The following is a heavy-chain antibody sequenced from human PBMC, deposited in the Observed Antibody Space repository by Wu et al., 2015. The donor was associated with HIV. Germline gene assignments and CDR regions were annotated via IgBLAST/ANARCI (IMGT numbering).Heavy chain of an antibody. J-gene: IGHJ4*02. CDR2: INPYNGNT. CDR1: GYTFTSYA. V-gene: IGHV1-18*01. Sequence: QVQLVQSGAEVKKPGASVKVSCKASGYTFTSYAITWVRQAPGQGLEWMGWINPYNGNTNYAQKLQGRVTMTTDTSTSTAYMELRSLRSDDTAVYYCSERTTGTRGAIGYFDYWGQGNLVTVSS. CDR3: SERTTGTRGAIGYFDY. D-gene: IGHD1-1*01.